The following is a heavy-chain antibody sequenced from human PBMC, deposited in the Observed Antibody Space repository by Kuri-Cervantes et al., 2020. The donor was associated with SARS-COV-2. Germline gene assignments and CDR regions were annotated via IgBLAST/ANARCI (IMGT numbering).Heavy chain of an antibody. J-gene: IGHJ4*02. Sequence: GGSLRLSCVASGFTFSSNWLHWVRQAPGKGLVWVSRLTNDGSYAIFADSGKGRFTISRDNAKNMLYLYMNSLRADDTAVYYCARDSMTTRDFDYWGQGTLVTVSS. CDR1: GFTFSSNW. D-gene: IGHD4-11*01. CDR3: ARDSMTTRDFDY. CDR2: LTNDGSYA. V-gene: IGHV3-74*01.